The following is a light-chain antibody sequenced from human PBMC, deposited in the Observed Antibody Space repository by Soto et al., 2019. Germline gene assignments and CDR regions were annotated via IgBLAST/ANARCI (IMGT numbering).Light chain of an antibody. CDR1: SSNVGNYNL. V-gene: IGLV2-23*01. CDR3: CSYAGNSAYV. CDR2: EGS. J-gene: IGLJ1*01. Sequence: QSALTQPASVSGSPCQSLTISCTGTSSNVGNYNLVSWYQHHPGKAPKLVIYEGSKRPSGVSNRFSGSKSGNTASLTISGLQAEDEADYYCCSYAGNSAYVFGIGTKVTVL.